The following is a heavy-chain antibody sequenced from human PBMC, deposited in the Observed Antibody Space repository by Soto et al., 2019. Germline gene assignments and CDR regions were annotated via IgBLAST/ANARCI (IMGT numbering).Heavy chain of an antibody. Sequence: SEPLSLTCTVSGGSISSSSYYWGWIRQPPGKGLEWIGSIYYSGSTYYNPSLKSRVTISVDTSKNQFSLKLSSVTAADTAVYYCARTGDYATYFDYWGQGTLVTVSS. D-gene: IGHD4-17*01. CDR3: ARTGDYATYFDY. J-gene: IGHJ4*02. CDR2: IYYSGST. CDR1: GGSISSSSYY. V-gene: IGHV4-39*07.